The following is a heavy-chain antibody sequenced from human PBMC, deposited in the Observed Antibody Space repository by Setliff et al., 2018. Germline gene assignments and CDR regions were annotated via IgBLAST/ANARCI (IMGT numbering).Heavy chain of an antibody. V-gene: IGHV3-23*01. CDR3: ARVHYETSTYSPTLFDH. CDR1: RFTFSNYA. CDR2: ISASGRTT. J-gene: IGHJ4*02. D-gene: IGHD3-22*01. Sequence: GGSLRLSCAASRFTFSNYAMSWVRQAPGKGLEWVSAISASGRTTYSADSMKGRLTISRDNSKNSVFLQMNSLRVEDTAVYYCARVHYETSTYSPTLFDHWGQGALVTSPQ.